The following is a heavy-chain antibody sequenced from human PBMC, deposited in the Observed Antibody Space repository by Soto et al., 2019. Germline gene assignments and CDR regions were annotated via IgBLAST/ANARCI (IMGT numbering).Heavy chain of an antibody. CDR2: IYYSGST. J-gene: IGHJ5*02. CDR1: GGSISSGYYY. V-gene: IGHV4-31*03. D-gene: IGHD3-3*01. CDR3: ARGWYYDFWSGYYKGNWFDP. Sequence: QVQLQESGPGLVKPSQTLSLTCTVSGGSISSGYYYWSWIRQHPGKGLEWIGYIYYSGSTYYNPSLKSRVTISVDTSKNQFSLKLSSVTAADTAVYYCARGWYYDFWSGYYKGNWFDPWGQGTLVTVSS.